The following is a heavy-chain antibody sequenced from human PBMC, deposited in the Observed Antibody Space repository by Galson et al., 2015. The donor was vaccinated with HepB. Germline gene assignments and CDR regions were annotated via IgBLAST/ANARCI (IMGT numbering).Heavy chain of an antibody. CDR1: GFPFSGYW. V-gene: IGHV3-7*03. J-gene: IGHJ4*02. Sequence: SLRLSCAASGFPFSGYWMSWVRQAPGKGLEWVANIKEDGSEKHYVDSVKARFTISRDNAKNSLYLQMNSLRVEDTAVYYCARGRDYSGIFDCWGQGTLVTVSS. D-gene: IGHD2-15*01. CDR3: ARGRDYSGIFDC. CDR2: IKEDGSEK.